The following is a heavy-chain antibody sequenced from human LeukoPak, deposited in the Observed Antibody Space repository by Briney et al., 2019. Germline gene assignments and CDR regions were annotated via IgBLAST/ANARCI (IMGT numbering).Heavy chain of an antibody. CDR2: MNPNSGNT. CDR3: ARGARRYCSGGSCYYPFDY. D-gene: IGHD2-15*01. J-gene: IGHJ4*02. V-gene: IGHV1-8*01. CDR1: GYTFTSYD. Sequence: GASVKVSCKASGYTFTSYDINWVRQATGQGLEWMGWMNPNSGNTGYAQKFQGRVTMTRNTSISTAYMELSSLRSEDTAVYYCARGARRYCSGGSCYYPFDYWGQGTLATVSS.